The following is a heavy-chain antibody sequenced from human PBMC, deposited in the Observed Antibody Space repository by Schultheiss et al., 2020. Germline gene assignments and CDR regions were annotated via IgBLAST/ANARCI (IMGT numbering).Heavy chain of an antibody. CDR1: GGSISSSTYH. J-gene: IGHJ4*02. CDR3: ARHDIVVVVAATWFDY. V-gene: IGHV4-39*01. CDR2: IYYSGST. Sequence: SQTLSLTCTVSGGSISSSTYHWGWIRQPPGKGLEWIGSIYYSGSTYYNPSLKSRVTISVDTSKNQFSLKLNSVTAADTAVYYCARHDIVVVVAATWFDYWGQGTLVTVSS. D-gene: IGHD2-15*01.